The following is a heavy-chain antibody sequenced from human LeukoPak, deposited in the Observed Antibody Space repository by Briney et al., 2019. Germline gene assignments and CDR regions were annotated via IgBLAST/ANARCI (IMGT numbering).Heavy chain of an antibody. Sequence: PSETLSLTCAVYGGSLSGYFRTWIRQPPGKGLEWIGEINHSGSTNYNPSLKSRVTISADTSQNQFSLKVSSVTAADTAVYYCARGPKLGIWGQGTLVIVSS. D-gene: IGHD7-27*01. CDR1: GGSLSGYF. CDR2: INHSGST. J-gene: IGHJ4*02. CDR3: ARGPKLGI. V-gene: IGHV4-34*01.